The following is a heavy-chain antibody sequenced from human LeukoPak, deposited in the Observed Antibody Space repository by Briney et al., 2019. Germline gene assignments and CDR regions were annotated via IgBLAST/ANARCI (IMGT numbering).Heavy chain of an antibody. J-gene: IGHJ4*02. CDR1: GYTSTNYG. CDR2: IGINRGNT. CDR3: ARESYNSGSYYNDY. V-gene: IGHV1-18*01. Sequence: GASVKVSCKASGYTSTNYGISWVRQAPGQGLEWMGWIGINRGNTNYAQKLQGRVTMTTDTSTSTAYMELRSLRSDDTALYYCARESYNSGSYYNDYWGQGTLVTVSS. D-gene: IGHD3-10*01.